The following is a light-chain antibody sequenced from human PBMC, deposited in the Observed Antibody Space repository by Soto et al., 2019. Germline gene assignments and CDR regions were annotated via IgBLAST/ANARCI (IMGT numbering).Light chain of an antibody. CDR3: HQYGSSPYT. V-gene: IGKV3-20*01. Sequence: EIVLTQSPGTLSLSPGERATLSCRASQSVSSSYLAWYQQKPGQAPRLLIYGASSRATGIPDRFSGSGSGTDFTLTISRLEPEDSAGYYCHQYGSSPYTFGQGTKLEIK. CDR2: GAS. CDR1: QSVSSSY. J-gene: IGKJ2*01.